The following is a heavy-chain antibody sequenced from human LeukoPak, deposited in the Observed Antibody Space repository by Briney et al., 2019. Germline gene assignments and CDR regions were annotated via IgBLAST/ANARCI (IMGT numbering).Heavy chain of an antibody. CDR1: GYTFTGYY. Sequence: PVASVKVSCKASGYTFTGYYMHWVRQAPGQGLEWMGWINPNSGGTNYAQKFQGRVTMTRDTSISTAYMELSRLRSDDTAVYYCARGGDFLYYYYMDVWGKGTTVTVSS. J-gene: IGHJ6*03. CDR3: ARGGDFLYYYYMDV. CDR2: INPNSGGT. D-gene: IGHD3-16*01. V-gene: IGHV1-2*02.